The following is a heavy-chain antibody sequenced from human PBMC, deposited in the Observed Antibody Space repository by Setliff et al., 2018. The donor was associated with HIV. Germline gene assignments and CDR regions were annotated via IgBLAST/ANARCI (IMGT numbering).Heavy chain of an antibody. CDR1: GYTLSELS. CDR3: ARGGNYYFDF. J-gene: IGHJ4*02. D-gene: IGHD1-1*01. V-gene: IGHV1-24*01. CDR2: FDPQDGET. Sequence: ASVKVSCKVYGYTLSELSIHWVRQAPGKGLEWMGYFDPQDGETVYAQKFQGRVTLTEDTSTGTAYMELRSLRSDDTAVYYCARGGNYYFDFWGQGTLVTVSS.